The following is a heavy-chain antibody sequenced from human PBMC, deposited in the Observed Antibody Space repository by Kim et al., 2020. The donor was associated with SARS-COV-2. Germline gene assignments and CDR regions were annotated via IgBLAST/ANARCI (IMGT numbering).Heavy chain of an antibody. CDR1: GYTFTSYG. D-gene: IGHD3-10*01. Sequence: ASVKVSCKASGYTFTSYGISWVRQAPGQGLGWMGSISAYTGNTNYAQKLQGRVTMTTDTSTSTAYMELRSLRSDDTAVYYCARVRRPEYYGSGMGWFDPWGQGTLVTVSS. J-gene: IGHJ5*02. V-gene: IGHV1-18*01. CDR2: ISAYTGNT. CDR3: ARVRRPEYYGSGMGWFDP.